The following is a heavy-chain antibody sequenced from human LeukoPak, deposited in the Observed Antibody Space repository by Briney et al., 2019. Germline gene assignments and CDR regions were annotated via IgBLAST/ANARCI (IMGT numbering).Heavy chain of an antibody. Sequence: ASVKVSRKASGGTFSSYAISWVRQAPGQGLEWMGGIIPIFGTANYAQKFQGRVTITTDESTSTAYMELSSLRSEDTAVYYCASSGEAYFDYWGQGTLVTVSS. V-gene: IGHV1-69*05. CDR3: ASSGEAYFDY. CDR1: GGTFSSYA. J-gene: IGHJ4*02. D-gene: IGHD6-19*01. CDR2: IIPIFGTA.